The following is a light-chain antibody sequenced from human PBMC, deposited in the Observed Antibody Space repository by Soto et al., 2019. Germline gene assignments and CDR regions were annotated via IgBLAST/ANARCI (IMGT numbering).Light chain of an antibody. J-gene: IGLJ1*01. CDR2: DDN. CDR3: GSWDSSLSAYV. V-gene: IGLV1-51*01. Sequence: QYVLTQPPAVSAAPGRNVAISCSGSSSNIGGNSVSWYQHLPGTAPKLLIYDDNKRPSGIPDRFSGSKSGTSATLGITGFQTGDEADYYCGSWDSSLSAYVFGTGTKVTVL. CDR1: SSNIGGNS.